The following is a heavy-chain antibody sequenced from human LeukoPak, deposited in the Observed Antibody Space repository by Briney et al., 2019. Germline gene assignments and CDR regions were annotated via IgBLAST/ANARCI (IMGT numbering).Heavy chain of an antibody. CDR2: ILYDGSNK. J-gene: IGHJ4*02. CDR1: GFTFSSYG. CDR3: AKGYYDFWEAYLYYFDY. D-gene: IGHD3-3*01. V-gene: IGHV3-30*18. Sequence: PWGSLRLSCAAAGFTFSSYGMDGDRRAPGKGLGGGAVILYDGSNKYYADSVKGRFTISRDTSMHTPYLHMNSLRAQETAVYYCAKGYYDFWEAYLYYFDYWGQGTLVTVSS.